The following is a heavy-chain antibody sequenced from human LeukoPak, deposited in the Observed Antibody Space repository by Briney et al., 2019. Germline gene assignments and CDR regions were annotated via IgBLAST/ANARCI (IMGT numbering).Heavy chain of an antibody. Sequence: SETLSLTCTVSGGSISSSSYYWGWIRQPPGKGLEWIGSIYYSGSTNYSPSLKSRVTISVDTSKNQFSLKLSSVTAADTAVYYCARARCSSTSCYVFDYWGQGTLVTVSS. V-gene: IGHV4-39*07. D-gene: IGHD2-2*01. CDR2: IYYSGST. CDR3: ARARCSSTSCYVFDY. CDR1: GGSISSSSYY. J-gene: IGHJ4*02.